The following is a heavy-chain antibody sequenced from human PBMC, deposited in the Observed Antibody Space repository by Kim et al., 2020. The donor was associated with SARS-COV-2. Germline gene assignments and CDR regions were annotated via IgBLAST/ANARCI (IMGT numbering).Heavy chain of an antibody. CDR1: GYSFTSYW. J-gene: IGHJ4*02. V-gene: IGHV5-51*01. CDR2: IYPGDSDT. CDR3: ARLNFDHVLRYFDRLTGNFDY. Sequence: GESLKISCKGSGYSFTSYWIGWVRQMPGKGLEWMGIIYPGDSDTRYSPSFQGQVTISADKSISTAYLQWSSLKASDTAMYYCARLNFDHVLRYFDRLTGNFDYWGQGTLVTVSS. D-gene: IGHD3-9*01.